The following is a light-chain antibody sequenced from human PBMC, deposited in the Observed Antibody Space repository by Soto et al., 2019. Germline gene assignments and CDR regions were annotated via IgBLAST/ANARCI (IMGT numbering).Light chain of an antibody. J-gene: IGLJ1*01. CDR3: SSYTGSSTLV. CDR1: SSDVGGYNY. V-gene: IGLV2-14*03. Sequence: QSALTQPASVSGSPGQSITISCTGTSSDVGGYNYVSWYQQHPGKAPKLMIYDVSTRPSGVSNRFSGSKSGNTASLTISGLRAEDEADYYCSSYTGSSTLVFGTGTKLTVL. CDR2: DVS.